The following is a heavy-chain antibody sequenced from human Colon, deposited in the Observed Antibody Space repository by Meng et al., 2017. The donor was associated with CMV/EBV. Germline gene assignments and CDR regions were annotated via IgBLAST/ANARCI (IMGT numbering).Heavy chain of an antibody. CDR2: INSYIGNT. Sequence: ASVKVSCKASGYNFTSYGISWVRQAPGQGLEWMGWINSYIGNTNHAQKFQGRVTMTTDTSTTTAYMELRSLRFDDTAVYYCVRSGQWLEAWFDPWGQGTLVTVSS. V-gene: IGHV1-18*01. CDR3: VRSGQWLEAWFDP. J-gene: IGHJ5*02. D-gene: IGHD6-19*01. CDR1: GYNFTSYG.